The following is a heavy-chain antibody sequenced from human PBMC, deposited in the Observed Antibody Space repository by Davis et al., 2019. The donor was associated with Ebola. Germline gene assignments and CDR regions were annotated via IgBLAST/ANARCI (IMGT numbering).Heavy chain of an antibody. CDR2: ISGSGGST. Sequence: GESLKIPCAASGFTFSSYAMSWVRQAPGKGLEWVSAISGSGGSTYYADPVKGRFTIPRANSKKTLYLQMNSLRHEETGVYYCAKDATREVISNWFNPWGQGTLVTVSS. J-gene: IGHJ5*02. CDR1: GFTFSSYA. V-gene: IGHV3-23*01. D-gene: IGHD2-21*01. CDR3: AKDATREVISNWFNP.